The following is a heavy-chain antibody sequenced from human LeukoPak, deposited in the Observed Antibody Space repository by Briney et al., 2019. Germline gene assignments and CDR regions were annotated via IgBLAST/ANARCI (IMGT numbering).Heavy chain of an antibody. CDR1: GFTFSSFS. V-gene: IGHV3-21*01. Sequence: PGGSLRLSCAASGFTFSSFSMSWVRQAPGKGLEWVSSISTSSIYIYYADSVKGRFTISRDNVKNLLYLQMNSLRAEDTAVYYCARVQRGIAVALDYWGQGTLATVSS. J-gene: IGHJ4*02. CDR3: ARVQRGIAVALDY. CDR2: ISTSSIYI. D-gene: IGHD6-19*01.